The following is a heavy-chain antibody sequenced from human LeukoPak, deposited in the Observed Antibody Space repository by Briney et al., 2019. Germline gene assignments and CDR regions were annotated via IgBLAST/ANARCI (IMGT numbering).Heavy chain of an antibody. V-gene: IGHV3-23*01. D-gene: IGHD6-19*01. CDR1: GFTFSSYA. Sequence: GGSLRLSCAASGFTFSSYAMSWVRQAPGKGLEWVSAISGSGGSTYYADSVKGRFTISRDNSKNTLYLQMNSLRAEDTAVYYCAKDAVYARWLADWYFDLWGRGTLVTVSS. CDR3: AKDAVYARWLADWYFDL. J-gene: IGHJ2*01. CDR2: ISGSGGST.